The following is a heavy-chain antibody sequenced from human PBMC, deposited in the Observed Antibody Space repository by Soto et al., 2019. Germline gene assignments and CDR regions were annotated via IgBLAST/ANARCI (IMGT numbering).Heavy chain of an antibody. CDR3: ARSRRGGYYFDY. Sequence: GGSVRLSCAASGFTFSSYSMKWVRQAPGKGLEWVSSISSSSSYIYYADSVKGRFTISRDNAKNSLYLQMNSLRAEDAAVYYCARSRRGGYYFDYWGQGTLVTVSS. V-gene: IGHV3-21*01. CDR1: GFTFSSYS. CDR2: ISSSSSYI. D-gene: IGHD3-10*01. J-gene: IGHJ4*02.